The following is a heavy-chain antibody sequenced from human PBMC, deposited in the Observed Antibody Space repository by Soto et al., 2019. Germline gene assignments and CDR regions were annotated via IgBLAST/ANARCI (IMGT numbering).Heavy chain of an antibody. Sequence: SETLSPTCTVSGGSISSSSYYWGWIRQPPGKGLEWIGSIYYSGSTYYNPSLKGRVTISRDNAKNSLYLQMNSLRDEDTAVYYCARGLELAVYIPPEFVRLLDYWGQGTLVTVSS. CDR1: GGSISSSSYY. V-gene: IGHV4-39*02. D-gene: IGHD1-1*01. CDR2: IYYSGST. CDR3: ARGLELAVYIPPEFVRLLDY. J-gene: IGHJ4*02.